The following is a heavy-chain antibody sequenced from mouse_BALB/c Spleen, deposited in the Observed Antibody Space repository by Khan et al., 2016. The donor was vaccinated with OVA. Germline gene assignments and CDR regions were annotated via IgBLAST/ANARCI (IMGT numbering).Heavy chain of an antibody. V-gene: IGHV1-4*01. CDR3: ARRTTEYALDY. CDR1: GYTFTSHT. CDR2: INPRSGYT. Sequence: QVQLQQPGAELARPGASVKMSCKASGYTFTSHTMHWVKQRPGQGLEWIGYINPRSGYTPYNQKFNDKATLTADISSSTAYLQLSILTSEDSAVYYCARRTTEYALDYWGQGTSVTVSS. D-gene: IGHD2-14*01. J-gene: IGHJ4*01.